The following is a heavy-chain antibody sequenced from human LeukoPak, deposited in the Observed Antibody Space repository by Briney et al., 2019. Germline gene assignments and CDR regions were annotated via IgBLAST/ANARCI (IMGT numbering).Heavy chain of an antibody. CDR3: ETKQWLAPPPDS. CDR2: INTDGTVT. J-gene: IGHJ4*02. D-gene: IGHD6-19*01. Sequence: PGGSLRLSCAASGFTFSKYWMRWVRQAPGKGLESVSRINTDGTVTTYADSVKGRFTVSRDNADNTMFLQMNSVRDEATAVYYCETKQWLAPPPDSWGQGTPVTVSS. CDR1: GFTFSKYW. V-gene: IGHV3-74*01.